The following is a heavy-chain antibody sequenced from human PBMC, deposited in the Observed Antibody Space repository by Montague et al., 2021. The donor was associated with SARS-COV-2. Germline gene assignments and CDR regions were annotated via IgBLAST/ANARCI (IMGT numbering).Heavy chain of an antibody. CDR2: INHSGST. CDR3: ARRVVVRGVIRPPHYYFDY. V-gene: IGHV4-34*01. Sequence: SETLSLTCAVYGGSFSGYYWSWIRQPPGKGLEWIGEINHSGSTNYNPSLKSRVTISVGTSKNQFSLKLTSVTAADTAVYYCARRVVVRGVIRPPHYYFDYWGQGTPVTVSS. D-gene: IGHD3-10*01. CDR1: GGSFSGYY. J-gene: IGHJ4*02.